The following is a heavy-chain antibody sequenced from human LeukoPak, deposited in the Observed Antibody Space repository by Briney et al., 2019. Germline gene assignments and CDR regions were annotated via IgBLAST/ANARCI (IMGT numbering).Heavy chain of an antibody. J-gene: IGHJ3*02. V-gene: IGHV1-58*01. Sequence: ASVKVSCKASGFTFTSSAVQWVRQARGQRLEWIGWIVVGSGNTNYAQKFQERVTITRDMSTSTAYMELSSLRSEDTAVYYCAAVASTDYYNSRDAFDIWGQGTMVTVSS. D-gene: IGHD3-22*01. CDR3: AAVASTDYYNSRDAFDI. CDR1: GFTFTSSA. CDR2: IVVGSGNT.